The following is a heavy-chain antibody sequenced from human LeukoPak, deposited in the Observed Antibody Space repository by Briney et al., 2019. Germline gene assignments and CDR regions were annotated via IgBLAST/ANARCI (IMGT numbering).Heavy chain of an antibody. J-gene: IGHJ5*02. CDR1: GYTFTSYG. Sequence: ASVKVSCKASGYTFTSYGISWVRQAPRQGLERMGWISAYNGNTNYAQKLQGRVTMTTDTSTSTAYMELRSLRSDDTAVYYCASAHGLLWFGELFPWFDRWGQGTLVTVSS. D-gene: IGHD3-10*01. CDR2: ISAYNGNT. V-gene: IGHV1-18*01. CDR3: ASAHGLLWFGELFPWFDR.